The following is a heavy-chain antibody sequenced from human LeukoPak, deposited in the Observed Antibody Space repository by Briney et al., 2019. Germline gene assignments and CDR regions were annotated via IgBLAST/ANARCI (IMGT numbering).Heavy chain of an antibody. D-gene: IGHD1-26*01. CDR2: INPHSGGT. CDR3: ARDMDSGPDFFDY. CDR1: GYTFTDYY. J-gene: IGHJ4*02. V-gene: IGHV1-2*02. Sequence: SVKVSCKASGYTFTDYYMHWVRQAPGQGLEWMGWINPHSGGTDHAQKFQGRVTMTRDTSISTAYMELSRLRSDDTAVYYCARDMDSGPDFFDYWGLGTLVTVSS.